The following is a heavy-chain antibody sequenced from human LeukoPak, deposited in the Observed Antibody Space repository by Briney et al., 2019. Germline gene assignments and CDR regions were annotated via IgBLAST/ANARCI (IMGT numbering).Heavy chain of an antibody. V-gene: IGHV3-23*01. CDR1: GFTFSLYA. CDR3: AKDRDHYGSGGLDY. J-gene: IGHJ4*02. Sequence: GGSLRLSCAASGFTFSLYAMTWVRQTPGKGLEGVSTISGSSGRTDYADSGKGRFTISRDNSKYTVYLQMNSLRAEDTAMYYCAKDRDHYGSGGLDYWGQGTLVTVSS. D-gene: IGHD3-10*01. CDR2: ISGSSGRT.